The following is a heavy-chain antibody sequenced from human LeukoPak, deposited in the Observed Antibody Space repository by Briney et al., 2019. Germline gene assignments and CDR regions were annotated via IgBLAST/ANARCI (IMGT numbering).Heavy chain of an antibody. D-gene: IGHD1-1*01. CDR2: IRYDGRNK. CDR3: AKGGSNNWSFDN. V-gene: IGHV3-30*02. Sequence: GGSLRLSCAATGLSVSSNFMSWVRQAPGKGLQWVAYIRYDGRNKYSADSVKGRFTIYRDNSKSTLYLQMNSLRPEDTAVYYCAKGGSNNWSFDNWGQGTLVTVSS. CDR1: GLSVSSNF. J-gene: IGHJ4*02.